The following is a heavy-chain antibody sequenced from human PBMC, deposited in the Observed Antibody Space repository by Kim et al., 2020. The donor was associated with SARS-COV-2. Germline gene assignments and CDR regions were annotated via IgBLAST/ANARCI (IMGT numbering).Heavy chain of an antibody. CDR3: AREGGWYASFYYYYGMDV. CDR1: GGSISSSSYY. J-gene: IGHJ6*02. V-gene: IGHV4-39*07. D-gene: IGHD6-19*01. Sequence: SETLSLTCTVSGGSISSSSYYWGWIRQPPGKGLEWIGSIYYSGSTYYNPSLKSRVTISVDTSKNQFSLKLSSVTAADTAVYYCAREGGWYASFYYYYGMDVWGQGTTVTVSS. CDR2: IYYSGST.